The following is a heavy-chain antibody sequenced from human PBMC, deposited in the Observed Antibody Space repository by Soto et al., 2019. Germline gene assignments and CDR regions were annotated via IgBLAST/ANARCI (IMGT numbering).Heavy chain of an antibody. V-gene: IGHV3-11*01. CDR2: ISYSGDTT. CDR1: GFTFGDSY. Sequence: QVQLVESGGGLVKPGGSPRLSCAASGFTFGDSYMSWIRQAPGKGLEWISCISYSGDTTYYAASVKGRFTVSRDNTKNSLYLQMNSLRAEDTAVYYCARGTRNSGHAFDIWGQGTMVTISS. D-gene: IGHD3-10*01. J-gene: IGHJ3*02. CDR3: ARGTRNSGHAFDI.